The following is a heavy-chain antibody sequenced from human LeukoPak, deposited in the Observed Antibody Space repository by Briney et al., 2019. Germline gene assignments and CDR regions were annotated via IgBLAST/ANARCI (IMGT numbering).Heavy chain of an antibody. D-gene: IGHD3-9*01. Sequence: SETLSLTCAVYGGSFSGYYWSWIRQPAGKGLEWIGRIYTSGSTNYNPSLKSRVTISVDTSKNQFSLKLSSVTAADTAVYYCARDWYYDILTGYYSDYWYFDLWGRGTLVTVSS. CDR1: GGSFSGYY. V-gene: IGHV4-4*07. CDR3: ARDWYYDILTGYYSDYWYFDL. J-gene: IGHJ2*01. CDR2: IYTSGST.